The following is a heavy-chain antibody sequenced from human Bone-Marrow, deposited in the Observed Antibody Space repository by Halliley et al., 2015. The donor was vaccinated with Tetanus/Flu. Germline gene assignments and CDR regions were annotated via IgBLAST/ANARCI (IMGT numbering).Heavy chain of an antibody. D-gene: IGHD2-21*02. J-gene: IGHJ4*02. CDR2: IYYSGKT. CDR3: ARGVGGDYYFDY. Sequence: TLSLTCSVSGGSIISSGHYRSWIRQHPGKGLEWIGYIYYSGKTYYNPSLKSLVAISVDTSKNEFSLKMNSMTAADTAVYYCARGVGGDYYFDYWGQGSLVTVSS. CDR1: GGSIISSGHY. V-gene: IGHV4-31*01.